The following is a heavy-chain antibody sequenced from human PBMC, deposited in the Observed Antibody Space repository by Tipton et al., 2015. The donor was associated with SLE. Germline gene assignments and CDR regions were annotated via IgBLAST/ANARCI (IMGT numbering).Heavy chain of an antibody. D-gene: IGHD1-14*01. Sequence: TLSLTCTVSGGSISSHYWSWIRQPPGRGLEWIGYIYSSGTTKYNPYLMSRATISVDMSKNQFSLKLNSMTAADTAVYYCARYKASQYLLVSPFDYWVRGTLVTVSS. CDR1: GGSISSHY. CDR3: ARYKASQYLLVSPFDY. J-gene: IGHJ4*02. V-gene: IGHV4-59*11. CDR2: IYSSGTT.